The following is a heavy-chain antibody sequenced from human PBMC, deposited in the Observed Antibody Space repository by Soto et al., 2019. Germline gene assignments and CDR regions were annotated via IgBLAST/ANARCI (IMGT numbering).Heavy chain of an antibody. D-gene: IGHD3-10*01. J-gene: IGHJ4*02. CDR3: ASLLGIKFDY. CDR1: GGSISSYY. CDR2: IYTSGST. V-gene: IGHV4-4*07. Sequence: SETLSLTCTVSGGSISSYYWSWIRQPAGKGLEWIGRIYTSGSTNYNPSLKSRVTISVDTSQNQFSLKLNSLTAADTAVYYCASLLGIKFDYWGQGTLVTVSS.